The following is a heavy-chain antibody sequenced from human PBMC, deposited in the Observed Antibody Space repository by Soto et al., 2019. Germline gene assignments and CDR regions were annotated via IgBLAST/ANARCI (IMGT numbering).Heavy chain of an antibody. Sequence: ASVKVSCKASGYTFTSYGISWVRQAPGQVLEWMGWISAYNGNTNYAQKLQGRVTMTTDTSTSTAYMELRSLRSDDTAVYYCARGLRFLEWLPDEFDPWGQGTLVTVSS. CDR3: ARGLRFLEWLPDEFDP. D-gene: IGHD3-3*01. J-gene: IGHJ5*02. CDR1: GYTFTSYG. CDR2: ISAYNGNT. V-gene: IGHV1-18*01.